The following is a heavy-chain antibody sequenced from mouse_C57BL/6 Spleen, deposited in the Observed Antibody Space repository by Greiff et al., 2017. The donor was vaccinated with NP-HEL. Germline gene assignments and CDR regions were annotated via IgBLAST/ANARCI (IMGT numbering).Heavy chain of an antibody. CDR1: GYTFTDYY. CDR2: INPNNGGT. V-gene: IGHV1-26*01. J-gene: IGHJ4*01. CDR3: ARSLYYYGSSPSYAMDY. D-gene: IGHD1-1*01. Sequence: EVQLQQSGPELVKPGASVKISCKASGYTFTDYYMNWVKQSHGKSLEWIGDINPNNGGTSYNQKFKGKATLTVDKSSSTAYMELRSLTSEDSAVYYCARSLYYYGSSPSYAMDYWGQGTSVTVSS.